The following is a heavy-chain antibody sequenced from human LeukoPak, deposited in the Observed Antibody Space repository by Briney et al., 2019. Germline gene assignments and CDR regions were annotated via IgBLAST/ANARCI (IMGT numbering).Heavy chain of an antibody. J-gene: IGHJ3*02. CDR2: IYSGGST. CDR3: ARRELGYCSGGTCYGGAFDI. CDR1: GFTVSSNY. D-gene: IGHD2-15*01. Sequence: PGGSLRLSCAASGFTVSSNYMSWVRQAPGKGLEWVSVIYSGGSTYYADSVKGRFTISRDNSKNTLYLQMNSLRAEDTAVYYCARRELGYCSGGTCYGGAFDIWGQGTMVTVSS. V-gene: IGHV3-66*01.